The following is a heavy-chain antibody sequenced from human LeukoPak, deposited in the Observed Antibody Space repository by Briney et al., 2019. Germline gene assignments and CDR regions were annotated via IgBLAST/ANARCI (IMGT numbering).Heavy chain of an antibody. CDR1: GFTFSDYA. CDR2: ISYDGSNK. D-gene: IGHD1-26*01. CDR3: AREGELSYYYYYMDV. V-gene: IGHV3-30*01. J-gene: IGHJ6*03. Sequence: GGSLRLSCAASGFASGFTFSDYAVSWVRQAPGKGLEWVAVISYDGSNKYYADSVKGRFTISRDNSKNTLYLQMNSLRAEDTAVYYCAREGELSYYYYYMDVWGKGTTVTVSS.